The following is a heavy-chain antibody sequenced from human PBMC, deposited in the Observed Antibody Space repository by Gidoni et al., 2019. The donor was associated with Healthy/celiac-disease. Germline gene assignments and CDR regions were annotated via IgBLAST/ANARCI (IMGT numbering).Heavy chain of an antibody. J-gene: IGHJ6*02. V-gene: IGHV4-39*01. CDR3: ARITGPDYYYGMDV. D-gene: IGHD1-20*01. CDR2: IYYSGST. CDR1: GGSISSSRYY. Sequence: QLQLQESGPGLVKPSETLSLTCTVSGGSISSSRYYWGWIRQPPGKGLEWIGSIYYSGSTYYNPSLKSRVTISVDTSKNQFSLKLSSVTAADTAVYYCARITGPDYYYGMDVWGQGTTVTVSS.